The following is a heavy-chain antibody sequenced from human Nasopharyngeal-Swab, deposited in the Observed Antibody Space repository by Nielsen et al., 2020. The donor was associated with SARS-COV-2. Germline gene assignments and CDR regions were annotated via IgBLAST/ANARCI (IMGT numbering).Heavy chain of an antibody. CDR1: GFTFDGYA. J-gene: IGHJ4*02. D-gene: IGHD6-6*01. Sequence: GGSLRLSCAASGFTFDGYAMHWVRQAPGKGLEWVSGISWNSGSIGYADSVKGRFTISRDNAKNSLYLQMNSLRAEDTALYYCTSNKYPLYSSSRGFDYWGQGTLVTVSS. CDR2: ISWNSGSI. V-gene: IGHV3-9*01. CDR3: TSNKYPLYSSSRGFDY.